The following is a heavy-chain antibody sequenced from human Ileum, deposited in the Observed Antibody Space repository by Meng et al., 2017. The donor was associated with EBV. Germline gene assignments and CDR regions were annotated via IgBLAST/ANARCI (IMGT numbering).Heavy chain of an antibody. D-gene: IGHD4-17*01. CDR2: INHSGRT. Sequence: QVQLQPWCAGLLKPSETLSLTCAGYGGSFSRYYGSWIRQPPGKGLEWIGEINHSGRTNYNPSLKSRVTISVDTSKNQFSLKLSSVTAADTAVYYCARGRGYGDYGSLYWGQGTLVTVSS. V-gene: IGHV4-34*01. CDR3: ARGRGYGDYGSLY. CDR1: GGSFSRYY. J-gene: IGHJ4*02.